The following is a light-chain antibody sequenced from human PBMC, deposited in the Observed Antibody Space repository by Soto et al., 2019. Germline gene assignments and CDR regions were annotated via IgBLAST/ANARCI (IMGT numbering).Light chain of an antibody. V-gene: IGKV1-16*01. CDR1: HDISHY. CDR3: QQYKSCWT. Sequence: SASVGDRVTTTCQASHDISHYLNWYQQKPGKAPDRLIYDASSLESWVQSRFSGSGSGTEFTLTISSLQSEDYATYACQQYKSCWTFGQWTKV. J-gene: IGKJ1*01. CDR2: DAS.